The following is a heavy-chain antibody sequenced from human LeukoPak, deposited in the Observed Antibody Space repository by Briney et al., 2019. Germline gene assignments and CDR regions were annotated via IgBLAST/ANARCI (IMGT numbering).Heavy chain of an antibody. Sequence: PSETLSLTCAVSGGSISSGGYSWSRIRQPPGKGLEWIGYIYHSGSTYYNPSLKSRVTISVDRSKNQFSLKLSSVTAADTAVYYCAGGSYAADYWGQGTLVTVSS. V-gene: IGHV4-30-2*01. CDR3: AGGSYAADY. CDR2: IYHSGST. CDR1: GGSISSGGYS. J-gene: IGHJ4*02.